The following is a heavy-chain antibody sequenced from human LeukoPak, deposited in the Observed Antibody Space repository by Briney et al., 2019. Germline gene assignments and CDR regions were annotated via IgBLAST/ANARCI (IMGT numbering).Heavy chain of an antibody. D-gene: IGHD3-16*01. V-gene: IGHV4-61*02. CDR3: ARDRQLGWFGP. CDR1: GDSISSGNYF. CDR2: IHSDGLA. Sequence: SQTLSLTCTVSGDSISSGNYFWAWIRQSAGEGLEWIGRIHSDGLANYNPSLRGRVTISVDTSNNQFSLKVKSVTAADTATYYCARDRQLGWFGPWGQGILVTVSS. J-gene: IGHJ5*02.